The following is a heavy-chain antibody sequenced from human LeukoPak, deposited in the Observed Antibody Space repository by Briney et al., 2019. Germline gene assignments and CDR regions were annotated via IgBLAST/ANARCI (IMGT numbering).Heavy chain of an antibody. CDR1: GGSFSGYY. CDR3: ARDSRLGGSTSSDYYYGMDV. CDR2: INHSGST. Sequence: SETLSLTCAVYGGSFSGYYWSWIRQPPGKGLEWIGEINHSGSTNYNPSLKSRVTISVDTSKNQFSLKLSSVTAADTAAYYCARDSRLGGSTSSDYYYGMDVWGQGTTVTVSS. J-gene: IGHJ6*02. D-gene: IGHD2-2*01. V-gene: IGHV4-34*01.